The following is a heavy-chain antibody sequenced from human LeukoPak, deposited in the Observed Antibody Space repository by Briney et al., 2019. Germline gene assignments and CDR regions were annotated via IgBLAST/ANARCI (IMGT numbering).Heavy chain of an antibody. CDR1: GYTFTGYY. J-gene: IGHJ4*02. CDR3: ARGSQGYCSSTSCYDFDY. Sequence: ASVKVSCKASGYTFTGYYMHWVRQAPGQGLEWMGWINPNSGGTNYAQKFQGWVTMTRDTSISTAYMELSRLRSDDTAVYYCARGSQGYCSSTSCYDFDYWGQGTLVTVSS. V-gene: IGHV1-2*04. CDR2: INPNSGGT. D-gene: IGHD2-2*01.